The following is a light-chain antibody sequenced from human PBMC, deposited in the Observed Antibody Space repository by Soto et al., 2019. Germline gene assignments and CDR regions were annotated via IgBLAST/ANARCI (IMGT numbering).Light chain of an antibody. J-gene: IGKJ1*01. V-gene: IGKV1-9*01. CDR1: QAVPNN. Sequence: DIHLTQSPSFLSASVGDRVTITCRPSQAVPNNMAWYQQKPGKPPKLLIYEESTLHSGVPSRFSGRKSGTQFTLTIDSLQPEDFATYYCQQYNSFRAFGQGTKVDIK. CDR3: QQYNSFRA. CDR2: EES.